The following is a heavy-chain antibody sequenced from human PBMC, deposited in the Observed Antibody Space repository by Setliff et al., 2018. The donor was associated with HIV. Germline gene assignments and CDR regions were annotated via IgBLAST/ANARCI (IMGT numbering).Heavy chain of an antibody. J-gene: IGHJ4*02. CDR2: VHTSGSS. Sequence: TLSLTCDVSGGSISDFYWSWIRQSPRWGLEWIGYVHTSGSSNYNLSLKSRATISVDTSTNQFSLKLTSLTAADTAVYYCVRGGTGWLRGLFDYWGRGILVTVSS. V-gene: IGHV4-4*08. D-gene: IGHD5-12*01. CDR3: VRGGTGWLRGLFDY. CDR1: GGSISDFY.